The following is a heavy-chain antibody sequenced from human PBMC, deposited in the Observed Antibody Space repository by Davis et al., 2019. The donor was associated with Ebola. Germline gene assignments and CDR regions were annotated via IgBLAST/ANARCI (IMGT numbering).Heavy chain of an antibody. V-gene: IGHV3-48*01. CDR2: ISSSSSTI. D-gene: IGHD5-12*01. J-gene: IGHJ4*02. CDR3: ANSYSGYGNYFDY. CDR1: GFTFSSYS. Sequence: GSLRLSCAASGFTFSSYSMNWVRQAPGKGLEWVSYISSSSSTIYYADSVKGRFTISRDNSKNTLYLQMNSLRAEDTAVYYCANSYSGYGNYFDYWGQGTLVTVSS.